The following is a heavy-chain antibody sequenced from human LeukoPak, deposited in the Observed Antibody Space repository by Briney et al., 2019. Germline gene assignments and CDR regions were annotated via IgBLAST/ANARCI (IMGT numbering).Heavy chain of an antibody. CDR1: GFSFSNSG. CDR2: ISHDGTNK. V-gene: IGHV3-30*14. CDR3: ASEDVDTGDF. J-gene: IGHJ4*02. Sequence: GMSLRLSCAASGFSFSNSGFHWVRQPPAKGLEWLAFISHDGTNKYYSDSVEGRFTVSRHNSLNTVYLQMNTLRPEDTSIYYCASEDVDTGDFWGQGTLVTVSS. D-gene: IGHD5-18*01.